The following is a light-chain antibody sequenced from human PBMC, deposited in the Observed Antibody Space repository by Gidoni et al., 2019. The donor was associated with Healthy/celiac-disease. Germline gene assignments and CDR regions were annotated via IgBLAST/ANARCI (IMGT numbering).Light chain of an antibody. J-gene: IGKJ1*01. CDR1: QSVSSN. CDR2: GAS. V-gene: IGKV3-15*01. CDR3: QQYNNWPLT. Sequence: EIVMTQSLATLSVSPGERATLSCMASQSVSSNLAWYQQKPGQAPRLLIYGASTRATGIPARFSGSGSGTEFTLTISSLQSEDFAVYYCQQYNNWPLTFGQGTKVEIK.